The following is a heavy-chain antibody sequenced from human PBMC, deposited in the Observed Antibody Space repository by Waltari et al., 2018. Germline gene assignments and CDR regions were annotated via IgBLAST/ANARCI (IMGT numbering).Heavy chain of an antibody. CDR1: GYLINSGYY. V-gene: IGHV4-38-2*01. D-gene: IGHD2-2*02. CDR2: IYHGGIT. CDR3: VRSGLGYCTSSTCYKNDD. Sequence: QVQLQESGPGLVRPSETLSLTCVVSGYLINSGYYWGWDRQTPGKGLQWIGSIYHGGITYYNPSLKSRLTLSVDTSRNQFSLKLTSVTAADTAIYYCVRSGLGYCTSSTCYKNDDWGQGTLVTVSS. J-gene: IGHJ4*02.